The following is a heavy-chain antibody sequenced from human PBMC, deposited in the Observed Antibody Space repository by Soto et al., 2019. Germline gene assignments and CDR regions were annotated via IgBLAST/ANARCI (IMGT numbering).Heavy chain of an antibody. D-gene: IGHD5-12*01. J-gene: IGHJ6*02. V-gene: IGHV1-2*02. Sequence: ASVKVSCKASGYTFTSYGINWVRQAPGQGLEWMGWINPNSGGTNYAQKFQGRVTMTTDTSMSTADMELSRLRSDDTAVYYCAVDRGYHSGYGMDVWGQGTTVTVSS. CDR1: GYTFTSYG. CDR3: AVDRGYHSGYGMDV. CDR2: INPNSGGT.